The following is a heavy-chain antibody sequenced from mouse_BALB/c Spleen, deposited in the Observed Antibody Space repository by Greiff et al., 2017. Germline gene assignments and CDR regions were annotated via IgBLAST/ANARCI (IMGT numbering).Heavy chain of an antibody. Sequence: LVEPGRGLVKPGGPLKLPGPAPGSPFSAYFLSWFRQTPEKRREWVATISDGGSYTYYPDSVKGRFTISRDNAKNNLYLQMSSLKSEDTAMYYCARGYESTVDYWGQGTTVTVSA. D-gene: IGHD2-14*01. CDR3: ARGYESTVDY. J-gene: IGHJ2*01. CDR2: ISDGGSYT. V-gene: IGHV5-4*02. CDR1: GSPFSAYF.